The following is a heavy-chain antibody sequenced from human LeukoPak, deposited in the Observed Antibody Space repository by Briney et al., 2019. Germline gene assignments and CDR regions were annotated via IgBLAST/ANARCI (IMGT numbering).Heavy chain of an antibody. J-gene: IGHJ4*02. D-gene: IGHD5-18*01. CDR1: GFTFSSYS. CDR2: ISSSSSYI. V-gene: IGHV3-21*01. Sequence: PGGSLRLSCAASGFTFSSYSMNWVRQAPGKGLEWVSSISSSSSYIYYADSVKGRFTISRDNAKNSLYLQMNSLRAEDTAVYYCTSTIQLWLPYYFDYWGQGTLVTVSS. CDR3: TSTIQLWLPYYFDY.